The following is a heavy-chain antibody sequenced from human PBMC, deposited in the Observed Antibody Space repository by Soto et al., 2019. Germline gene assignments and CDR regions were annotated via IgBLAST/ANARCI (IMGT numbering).Heavy chain of an antibody. CDR2: ISAYNGNT. CDR1: GYTFTSYG. D-gene: IGHD3-10*01. Sequence: QVPLVQSGAEVKKPGASVKVSCQASGYTFTSYGISWVRQAPGQGLEWMGWISAYNGNTNYAQKLQGRVTMTTDTPTSTAYMELSGLRSDDTAVYYCARKPAYYGSGSYSFDYWGQGTLVTFSS. J-gene: IGHJ4*02. CDR3: ARKPAYYGSGSYSFDY. V-gene: IGHV1-18*01.